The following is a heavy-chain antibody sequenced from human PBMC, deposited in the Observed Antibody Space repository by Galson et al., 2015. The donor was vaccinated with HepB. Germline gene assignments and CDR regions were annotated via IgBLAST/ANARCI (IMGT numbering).Heavy chain of an antibody. Sequence: SLRLSCAASGFTFSNYGMHWVRQAPGKGLEWVAVIWFDGSNKDCLDSVRGRFTISSDNSKNTLFLEMNSLRDEDTATYYCARSPSSSWGDGFDIWGQGTMVTVSS. J-gene: IGHJ3*02. D-gene: IGHD6-13*01. CDR2: IWFDGSNK. CDR3: ARSPSSSWGDGFDI. CDR1: GFTFSNYG. V-gene: IGHV3-33*01.